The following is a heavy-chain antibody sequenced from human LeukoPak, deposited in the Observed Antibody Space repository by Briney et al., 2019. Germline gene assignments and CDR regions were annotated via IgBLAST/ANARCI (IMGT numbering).Heavy chain of an antibody. CDR1: GFSFSDYY. Sequence: RSGGSLRLSCAASGFSFSDYYMSWIRQAPGKGLEWVSYISSSGSTIYYADSVKGRFTISRDNAKNSLYLQMNSLRAEDTAVYYCARVRGITIFGVVITYYYYMDVWGKGTTVTVSS. J-gene: IGHJ6*03. D-gene: IGHD3-3*01. V-gene: IGHV3-11*04. CDR3: ARVRGITIFGVVITYYYYMDV. CDR2: ISSSGSTI.